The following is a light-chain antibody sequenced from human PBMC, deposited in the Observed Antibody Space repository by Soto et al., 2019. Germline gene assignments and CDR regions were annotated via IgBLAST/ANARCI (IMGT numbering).Light chain of an antibody. J-gene: IGLJ3*02. V-gene: IGLV1-40*01. CDR3: QSYDRTLSGSGV. CDR1: SSNIGAGYD. Sequence: QAVVTQPPSVSGAPGQRVTISCTGSSSNIGAGYDVHWYQQLPGTAPKLLIFNNSNRPSGVPDRFSGSKSGTSASLAITGLQAEDEADYYCQSYDRTLSGSGVFGGGTKLTVL. CDR2: NNS.